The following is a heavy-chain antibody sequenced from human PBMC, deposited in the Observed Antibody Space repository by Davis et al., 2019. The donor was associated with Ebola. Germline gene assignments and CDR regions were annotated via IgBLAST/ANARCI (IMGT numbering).Heavy chain of an antibody. CDR1: GYTFTGYY. D-gene: IGHD2-15*01. V-gene: IGHV1/OR15-3*02. CDR3: ARDRDVLLRQTDY. CDR2: INAGNGNT. J-gene: IGHJ4*02. Sequence: GESLKISCAASGYTFTGYYMHWVRQAPGQGLEWMGWINAGNGNTKYSQKFQGRVTITRDTSASTAYMELRSLRSDDTAVYYCARDRDVLLRQTDYWGQGTLVTVSS.